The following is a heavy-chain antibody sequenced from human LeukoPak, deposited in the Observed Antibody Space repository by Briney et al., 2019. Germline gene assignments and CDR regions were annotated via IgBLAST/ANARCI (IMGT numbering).Heavy chain of an antibody. J-gene: IGHJ4*02. CDR2: IDTDGTGT. CDR3: ASWPGGWYGEDS. V-gene: IGHV3-74*01. CDR1: GFTFSSYW. Sequence: GSLRLSCAASGFTFSSYWMHWVRQAPGKGPVWVSRIDTDGTGTIYADSVKGRFTISRDNAKNTLYLQMNSLRAEDTAVYYCASWPGGWYGEDSWGQGTLVTVSS. D-gene: IGHD6-19*01.